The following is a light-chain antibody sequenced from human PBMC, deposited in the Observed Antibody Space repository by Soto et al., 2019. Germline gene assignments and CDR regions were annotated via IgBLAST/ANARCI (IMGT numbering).Light chain of an antibody. CDR3: QQSLTMPIT. J-gene: IGKJ5*01. V-gene: IGKV1-39*01. CDR1: QSINNY. CDR2: SAS. Sequence: DIQMTQSPASLSVSEGDRVTITCLASQSINNYLNWYLQRPGQAPKLLIRSASTLQRGVPSRFSGSGSRTEFTLTIADLQPDDFGTYYCQQSLTMPITFGHGTRLEIK.